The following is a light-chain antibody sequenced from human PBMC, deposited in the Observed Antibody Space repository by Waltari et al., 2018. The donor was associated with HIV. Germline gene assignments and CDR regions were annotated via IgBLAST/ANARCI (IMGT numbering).Light chain of an antibody. V-gene: IGLV2-14*01. CDR3: SSYTSTYV. J-gene: IGLJ1*01. Sequence: QSALTQPASVSGSPGQSITISCTGTSSDLGGYNYVSWYQQHPGKAPKLMIYDVSNRPSGVSNRFSGSKSGNTASLTISGLQAEDEADYYCSSYTSTYVFGTGTKVTVL. CDR1: SSDLGGYNY. CDR2: DVS.